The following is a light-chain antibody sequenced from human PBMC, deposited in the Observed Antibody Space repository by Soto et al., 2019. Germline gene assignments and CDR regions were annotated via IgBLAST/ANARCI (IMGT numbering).Light chain of an antibody. J-gene: IGKJ5*01. CDR2: GAS. CDR3: QQVYGHPPA. CDR1: QGIRHY. Sequence: DIQMTQSPPSLSASVGDRVTITCRASQGIRHYLAWYQQKPGKAPSLLMYGASTLQSGVPSRFSGSGSGTEFTLTISSLQPEDVATYFCQQVYGHPPAFGPGTRLEIK. V-gene: IGKV1-9*01.